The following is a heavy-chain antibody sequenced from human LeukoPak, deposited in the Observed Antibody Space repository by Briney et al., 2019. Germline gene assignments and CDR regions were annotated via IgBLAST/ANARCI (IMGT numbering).Heavy chain of an antibody. CDR1: GFTVRSNY. CDR3: ARGYGSGSFYNPFDY. D-gene: IGHD3-10*01. J-gene: IGHJ4*02. Sequence: PGESLRLSCAAYGFTVRSNYMSWVRQAAGKGLEWVSVIYSGGGTYYADSVKGRFTISRDISKNTVYLQMNSLRAEDTAVYYCARGYGSGSFYNPFDYWGQGTLVTVSS. CDR2: IYSGGGT. V-gene: IGHV3-53*01.